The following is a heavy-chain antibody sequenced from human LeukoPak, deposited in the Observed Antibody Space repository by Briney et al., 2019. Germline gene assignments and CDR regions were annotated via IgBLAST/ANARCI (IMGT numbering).Heavy chain of an antibody. CDR3: ARLWGDVTIFDY. J-gene: IGHJ4*02. CDR1: GFTFSAFW. CDR2: IKKDENEI. D-gene: IGHD3-3*01. Sequence: GGSLRLSCTASGFTFSAFWMSWVRQAPGKGLEWVASIKKDENEIHYVDSVRGRFTVSRDNAKSTLYLQTDSLRDEDTAVYYCARLWGDVTIFDYWGQGTLVTVSS. V-gene: IGHV3-7*01.